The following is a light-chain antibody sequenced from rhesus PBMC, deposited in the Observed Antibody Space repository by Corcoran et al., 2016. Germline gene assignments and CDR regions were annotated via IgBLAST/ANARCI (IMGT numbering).Light chain of an antibody. J-gene: IGKJ3*01. V-gene: IGKV1-43*02. CDR1: QDTSIC. CDR3: LQYNGDPYT. Sequence: DIQVTQSPSSLSASVGDRVTITCRASQDTSICLNWYPQKSGNPPKRRFYAASSLESGVPSRSSGSGSGTEFTLTISSLQPDDFATYSCLQYNGDPYTFGPGTKLDV. CDR2: AAS.